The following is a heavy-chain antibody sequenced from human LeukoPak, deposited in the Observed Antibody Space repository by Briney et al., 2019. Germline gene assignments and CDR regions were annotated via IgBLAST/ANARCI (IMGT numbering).Heavy chain of an antibody. CDR1: GGSISSSSYY. D-gene: IGHD3-22*01. CDR3: ARGGWNKFDY. J-gene: IGHJ4*02. V-gene: IGHV4-39*07. CDR2: IYHSGST. Sequence: ASETLSLTCIVSGGSISSSSYYWGWIRQPPGKGLEWIGSIYHSGSTYYNPSLKSRVTISVDTSKNQFSLKLSSGTAADTAVYYCARGGWNKFDYWGQGTLVTVSS.